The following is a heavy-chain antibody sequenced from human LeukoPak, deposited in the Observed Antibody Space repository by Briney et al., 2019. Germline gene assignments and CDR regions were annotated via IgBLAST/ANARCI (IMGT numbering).Heavy chain of an antibody. CDR2: IYYSGST. D-gene: IGHD3-3*01. CDR3: ARHEYDVS. Sequence: SETLSLTCTVSGGSISSSSYYWSWIRQPPGKGLEWISSIYYSGSTYSNPSLKSRVTISVDTSKNQFSLKLSSVTAADTAVYYCARHEYDVSWGQGTLVSVSS. J-gene: IGHJ4*02. V-gene: IGHV4-39*01. CDR1: GGSISSSSYY.